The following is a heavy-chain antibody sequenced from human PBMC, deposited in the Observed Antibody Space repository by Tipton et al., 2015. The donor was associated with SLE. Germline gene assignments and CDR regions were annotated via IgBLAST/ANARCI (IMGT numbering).Heavy chain of an antibody. CDR3: AKLRRPAVTLYYMDV. CDR2: IYYLGNT. V-gene: IGHV4-39*02. Sequence: TLSLTCNVSGDSISRSTYYWGWIRQPPGKGLEWIGTIYYLGNTYYNPSLKSRVTMSVDTAMNHFSLKLGSVTAAGTAVYYCAKLRRPAVTLYYMDVGGKGTTVTISS. D-gene: IGHD2-15*01. J-gene: IGHJ6*03. CDR1: GDSISRSTYY.